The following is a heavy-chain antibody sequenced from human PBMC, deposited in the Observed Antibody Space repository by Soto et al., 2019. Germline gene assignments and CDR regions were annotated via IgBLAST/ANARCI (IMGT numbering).Heavy chain of an antibody. CDR3: ARARYCSSTSCLIDP. V-gene: IGHV4-59*01. D-gene: IGHD2-2*01. J-gene: IGHJ5*02. CDR1: GASISSYY. CDR2: IYYSGST. Sequence: SETLSLTCTVSGASISSYYWSWIRQPPGKGLEWIGYIYYSGSTNYNPSLKSRVTISVDTSKNQFSLKLSSVTAADTAVYYCARARYCSSTSCLIDPWGQGTLVTVSS.